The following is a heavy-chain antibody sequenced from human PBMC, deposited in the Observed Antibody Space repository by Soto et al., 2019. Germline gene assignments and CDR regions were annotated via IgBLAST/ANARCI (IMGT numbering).Heavy chain of an antibody. Sequence: SETLSLTCTVSGGSISSGDYYWSWIRQPPGKGLEWIGYIYYSGSTYYNPSLKSRVTISVDTSKNQFSLKLSPVTAADTAVYYCAXAKLHYYDSSGYPLFDYWGQGTLVTVSS. J-gene: IGHJ4*02. CDR3: AXAKLHYYDSSGYPLFDY. CDR2: IYYSGST. CDR1: GGSISSGDYY. V-gene: IGHV4-30-4*01. D-gene: IGHD3-22*01.